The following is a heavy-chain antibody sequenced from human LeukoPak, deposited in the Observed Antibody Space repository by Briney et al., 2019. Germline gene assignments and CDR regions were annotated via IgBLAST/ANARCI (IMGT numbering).Heavy chain of an antibody. V-gene: IGHV3-49*04. CDR3: AADTSGFFDY. CDR2: IRSKASGGTT. J-gene: IGHJ4*02. CDR1: GFTFGDYA. D-gene: IGHD5-12*01. Sequence: GGSLRLSCTASGFTFGDYAMSWVRQAPGKGLEWVGFIRSKASGGTTEYTASVKGRFTISRDDSKSIAYLQMNSLNTEDTAVYYCAADTSGFFDYWGQGTLVTVSS.